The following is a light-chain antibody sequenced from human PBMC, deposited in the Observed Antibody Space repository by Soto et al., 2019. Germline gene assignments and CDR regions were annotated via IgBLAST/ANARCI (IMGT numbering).Light chain of an antibody. CDR1: RSDVGGYNY. J-gene: IGLJ1*01. CDR3: SSYADIYTYV. Sequence: QSVLTQPRSVSGSPGQSVAISCTGTRSDVGGYNYVSWYQQHPGKAPKLMIYDVNRRPSGVPDRFSGSKSGNTASLTISGLQSEDEADYYCSSYADIYTYVFGTGTKLTVL. CDR2: DVN. V-gene: IGLV2-11*01.